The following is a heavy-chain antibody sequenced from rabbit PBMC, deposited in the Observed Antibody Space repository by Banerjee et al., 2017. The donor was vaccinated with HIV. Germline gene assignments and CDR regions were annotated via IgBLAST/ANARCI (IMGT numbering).Heavy chain of an antibody. J-gene: IGHJ3*01. D-gene: IGHD1-1*01. V-gene: IGHV1S45*01. CDR2: FDAGTSGRT. CDR1: GFSFSRTYW. CDR3: ARNVGSVGYTRLDL. Sequence: EESGGDLVKPEGSLTLTCTASGFSFSRTYWPCWVRQAPGKGLEWIACFDAGTSGRTYYASWAKARFTISKTSSTTVTLQMTSLTAADTATYFCARNVGSVGYTRLDLWGPGTLVTVS.